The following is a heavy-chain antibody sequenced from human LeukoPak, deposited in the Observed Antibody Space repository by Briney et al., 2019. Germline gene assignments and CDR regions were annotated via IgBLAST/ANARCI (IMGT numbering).Heavy chain of an antibody. J-gene: IGHJ6*03. D-gene: IGHD2-2*02. Sequence: ASVKVSCKASGGTFSSYAISWVRQAPGQGLEWMGGIIPIFGTANYAQKFQGRVTITTDESTSTAYTELSSLRSEDTAVYYCARAAYCSSTSCYIGSIGYYYYYYMDVWGKGTTVTVSS. CDR1: GGTFSSYA. V-gene: IGHV1-69*05. CDR2: IIPIFGTA. CDR3: ARAAYCSSTSCYIGSIGYYYYYYMDV.